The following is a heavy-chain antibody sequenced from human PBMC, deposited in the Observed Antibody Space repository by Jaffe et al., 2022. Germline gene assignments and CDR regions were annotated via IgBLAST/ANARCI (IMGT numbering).Heavy chain of an antibody. CDR3: ARSIAAAGYDAFDI. J-gene: IGHJ3*02. Sequence: QVTLKESGPALVKPTQTLTLTCTFSGFSLSTSGMRASWIRQPPGKALEWLARIDWDDDKFYSTSLKTRLTISKDTSKNQVVLTMTNMDPVDTATYYCARSIAAAGYDAFDIWGQGTMVTVSS. CDR1: GFSLSTSGMR. CDR2: IDWDDDK. V-gene: IGHV2-70*04. D-gene: IGHD6-13*01.